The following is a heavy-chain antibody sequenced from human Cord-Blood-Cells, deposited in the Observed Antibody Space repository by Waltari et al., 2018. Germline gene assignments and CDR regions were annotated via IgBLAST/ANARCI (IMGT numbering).Heavy chain of an antibody. CDR2: SYSGDIT. CDR1: GFTVSSNY. Sequence: EVQLVESGGGLIQPGGSLRLSCAASGFTVSSNYMSWVRQAPGKGLECVSVSYSGDITYYADSVKGRFTISRDNSKNTLYLQMNSLRAEDTAVYYCARSSTGGADYWGQGTLVTVSS. D-gene: IGHD3-10*01. J-gene: IGHJ4*02. V-gene: IGHV3-53*01. CDR3: ARSSTGGADY.